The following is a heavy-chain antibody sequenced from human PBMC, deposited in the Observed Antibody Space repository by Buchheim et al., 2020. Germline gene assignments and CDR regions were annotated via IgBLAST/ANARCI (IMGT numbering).Heavy chain of an antibody. D-gene: IGHD3-9*01. V-gene: IGHV1-46*01. J-gene: IGHJ6*02. Sequence: QVQLVQSGAEVKKPGASVKVSCKASGYTFTSYYMHWVRQAPGQGLEWMGIINPSGDSTSYAQKFQGRVTMTRDTSTSTVYMELSSLRSEDTAVYYCARGGVLRYFDWLLSDYYYGMDVWGQGTT. CDR2: INPSGDST. CDR3: ARGGVLRYFDWLLSDYYYGMDV. CDR1: GYTFTSYY.